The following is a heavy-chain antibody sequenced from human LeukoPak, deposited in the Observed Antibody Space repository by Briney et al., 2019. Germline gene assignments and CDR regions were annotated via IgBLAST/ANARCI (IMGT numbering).Heavy chain of an antibody. CDR2: ISGSGGST. Sequence: GGSLRLSCAASGFTFSSYAMSWVRQAPGKGLEWVSAISGSGGSTYYADSVKGRFTISRDNSKNTLYLQMNSLRAEDTAVYYCAKGFRRGYSGYVEYYFDYWGKGTLVTVSS. CDR1: GFTFSSYA. CDR3: AKGFRRGYSGYVEYYFDY. V-gene: IGHV3-23*01. J-gene: IGHJ4*02. D-gene: IGHD5-12*01.